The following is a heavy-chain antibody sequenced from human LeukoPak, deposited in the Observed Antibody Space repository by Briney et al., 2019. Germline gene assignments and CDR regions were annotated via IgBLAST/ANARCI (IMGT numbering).Heavy chain of an antibody. Sequence: PGGSLRLSCAASGFTFSSYGMDWVRQAPGKGLEWVAVISDDGSEKYYVDSVKGRFTISRDNSKNTLYLQMNSLRAEDTAVYYCAKDDNYIRFLSWGQGTLVTVSS. CDR2: ISDDGSEK. CDR1: GFTFSSYG. V-gene: IGHV3-30*18. D-gene: IGHD3-16*01. J-gene: IGHJ5*02. CDR3: AKDDNYIRFLS.